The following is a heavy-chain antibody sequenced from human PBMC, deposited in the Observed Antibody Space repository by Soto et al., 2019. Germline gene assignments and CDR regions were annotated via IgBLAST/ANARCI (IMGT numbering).Heavy chain of an antibody. J-gene: IGHJ6*03. V-gene: IGHV4-31*03. CDR3: ASGVATDPYMDV. CDR1: GGSISSGGYY. D-gene: IGHD5-12*01. CDR2: IYYSGST. Sequence: SETLSLTCTVSGGSISSGGYYWSWIRQHPGKGLEWIGYIYYSGSTYYNPSLKSRVTISVDTSKNQFSLKLSSVTAADTAVYYGASGVATDPYMDVWGKGTTVNVAS.